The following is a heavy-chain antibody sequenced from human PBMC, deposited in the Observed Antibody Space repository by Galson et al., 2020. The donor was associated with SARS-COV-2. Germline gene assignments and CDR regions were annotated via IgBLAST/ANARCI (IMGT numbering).Heavy chain of an antibody. V-gene: IGHV3-49*03. J-gene: IGHJ6*03. Sequence: GESLKISCTASGFTFGDYAVNWFRLAPGKGLEWVSFIRSKAYGGTTEYAASVKGRFTISRDDSKSIGYLQMNSLKTEDTAVYYCAREAVASYYYYMDVWGRETTVTVSS. CDR1: GFTFGDYA. CDR2: IRSKAYGGTT. D-gene: IGHD6-19*01. CDR3: AREAVASYYYYMDV.